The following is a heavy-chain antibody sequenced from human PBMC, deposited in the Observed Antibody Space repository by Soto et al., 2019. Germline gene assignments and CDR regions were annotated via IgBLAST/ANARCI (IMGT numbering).Heavy chain of an antibody. CDR3: ARIVAVAGTGGGAFDI. CDR2: IFSNEEK. V-gene: IGHV2-26*01. Sequence: QVTLKESGPVLVKPTETLTLTCTVSGFSLSNARMGVSWIRQPPGKALEWLAHIFSNEEKSYSASLKSRLTISKDTSKSQVVLNMTNMDTGDTATYYCARIVAVAGTGGGAFDIWGQGTMVTVSS. J-gene: IGHJ3*02. CDR1: GFSLSNARMG. D-gene: IGHD6-19*01.